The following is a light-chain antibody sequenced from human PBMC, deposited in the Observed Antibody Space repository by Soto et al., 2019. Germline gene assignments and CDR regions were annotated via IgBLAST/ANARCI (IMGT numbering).Light chain of an antibody. CDR2: GAS. CDR1: QSVSSN. V-gene: IGKV3D-15*01. CDR3: QQYGSSLLT. J-gene: IGKJ3*01. Sequence: EIVMTQSPGTLSVSPGERATLSCGASQSVSSNLAWYQQKPGQAPRLLIYGASTRATGIPARFSGSGSGTEFTLSISSLQSEDFAVYYCQQYGSSLLTFGPGTKVDIK.